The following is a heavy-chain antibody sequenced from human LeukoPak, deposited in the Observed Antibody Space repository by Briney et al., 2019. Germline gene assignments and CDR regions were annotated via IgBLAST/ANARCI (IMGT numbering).Heavy chain of an antibody. D-gene: IGHD2-15*01. CDR2: IYYSGST. V-gene: IGHV4-31*03. CDR1: GGSISSGGYY. CDR3: ARDSPEGGYDY. J-gene: IGHJ4*02. Sequence: PSETLSLTCTVSGGSISSGGYYWSWIRQHPGKGLEWIGYIYYSGSTYYNPSLKSRVTISVDTSKNQFSLKLSSVTAADTAVYYCARDSPEGGYDYWGQGTLVTVSS.